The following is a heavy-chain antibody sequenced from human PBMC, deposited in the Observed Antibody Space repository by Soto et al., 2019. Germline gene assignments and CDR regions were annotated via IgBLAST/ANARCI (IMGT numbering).Heavy chain of an antibody. J-gene: IGHJ5*02. D-gene: IGHD6-6*01. V-gene: IGHV1-8*01. CDR2: MNPNSGNT. Sequence: AASVKVSCKASGYTFTSYDINWVRQATGQGLEWMGWMNPNSGNTGYAQKFQGRVTMTRNTSISTAYMELSSLRSEDTAVYYCARRATIAARPFNPWGQGTLVTVSS. CDR3: ARRATIAARPFNP. CDR1: GYTFTSYD.